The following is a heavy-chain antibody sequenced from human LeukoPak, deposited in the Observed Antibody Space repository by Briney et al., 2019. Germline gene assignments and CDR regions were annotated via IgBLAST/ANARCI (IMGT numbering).Heavy chain of an antibody. V-gene: IGHV3-30*04. CDR3: ARGATTGYYPY. D-gene: IGHD3-9*01. CDR1: GFTFTSYA. Sequence: PWRSLRLSCAASGFTFTSYAMHWVRQAPGQGLEWVAVISYDGSNKYYADSVKGRFTIARDNSTNTLYLQVNSLTAEDTAVYYCARGATTGYYPYWGQGTLVTVSS. J-gene: IGHJ4*02. CDR2: ISYDGSNK.